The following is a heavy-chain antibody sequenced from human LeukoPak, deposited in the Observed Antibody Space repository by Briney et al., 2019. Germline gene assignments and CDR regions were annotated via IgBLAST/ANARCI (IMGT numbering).Heavy chain of an antibody. CDR1: GGTFSSYA. CDR2: IIPIFGTA. Sequence: SVKVSCKASGGTFSSYAISWVRQAPGQGLEWMGRIIPIFGTANYAQKFQGRVTITTDESTSTAYMELSSLRSEDTAVYYCARVFSKREFTFDYWGQGTLVTVSS. J-gene: IGHJ4*02. V-gene: IGHV1-69*05. D-gene: IGHD3-9*01. CDR3: ARVFSKREFTFDY.